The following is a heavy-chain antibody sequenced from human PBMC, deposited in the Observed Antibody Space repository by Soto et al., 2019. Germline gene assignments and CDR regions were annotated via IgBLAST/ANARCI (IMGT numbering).Heavy chain of an antibody. CDR2: IGTAGDT. D-gene: IGHD3-22*01. Sequence: GGSLRLSCAASGFTFSSYDMHWVRQATGKGLEWVSAIGTAGDTYYPGSVKGRFTISRENAKNSLYLQMNSLRAGDTAVYYCAVDYRIAMEVVGSRFDYWGQGTLVTVSS. CDR3: AVDYRIAMEVVGSRFDY. V-gene: IGHV3-13*01. J-gene: IGHJ4*02. CDR1: GFTFSSYD.